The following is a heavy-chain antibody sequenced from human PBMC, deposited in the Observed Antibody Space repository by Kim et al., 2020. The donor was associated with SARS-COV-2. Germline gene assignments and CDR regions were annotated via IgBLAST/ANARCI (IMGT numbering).Heavy chain of an antibody. Sequence: PSLKSRVTISVDTSKNQFSLKLSSVTAADTAVYYCVRVVTIFGVVTTSDYWGQGTLVTVSS. CDR3: VRVVTIFGVVTTSDY. J-gene: IGHJ4*02. D-gene: IGHD3-3*01. V-gene: IGHV4-31*02.